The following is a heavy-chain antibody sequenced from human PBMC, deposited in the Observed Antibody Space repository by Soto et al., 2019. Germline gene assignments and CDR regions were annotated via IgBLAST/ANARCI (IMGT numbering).Heavy chain of an antibody. CDR3: AGDHPFGDCSYFLDY. CDR2: IYYTGST. J-gene: IGHJ4*02. CDR1: GGSIIGGGYC. D-gene: IGHD2-21*02. V-gene: IGHV4-31*11. Sequence: HTRAVFGGSIIGGGYCWIWIRKHPGKGLECIGNIYYTGSTYYNPSLNSRVIISVDTSKNQFSLRLSSVTAADTAVYYCAGDHPFGDCSYFLDYLVKRILVIV.